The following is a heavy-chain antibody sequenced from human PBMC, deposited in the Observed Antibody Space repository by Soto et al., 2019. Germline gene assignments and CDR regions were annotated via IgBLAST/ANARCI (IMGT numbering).Heavy chain of an antibody. CDR3: ARGRARYYALDV. V-gene: IGHV1-69*12. CDR1: GGTLSNST. CDR2: IIPFFRKT. J-gene: IGHJ6*02. Sequence: QDHLVQSGAEVRKPGSSVKVSCKASGGTLSNSTINWVRQAPGQGLEWMGGIIPFFRKTHYPENFHGRVTSIANESTRAVYMELSSLGSEDTAVYYGARGRARYYALDVWGQGTAVPVSS.